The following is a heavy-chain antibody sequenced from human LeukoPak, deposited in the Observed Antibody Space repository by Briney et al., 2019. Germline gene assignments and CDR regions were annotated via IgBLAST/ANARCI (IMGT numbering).Heavy chain of an antibody. D-gene: IGHD3-22*01. J-gene: IGHJ4*02. CDR3: ANLHYVSSGSNFDY. CDR2: IHYSGTT. Sequence: SETLSLTCTVSADSISSRYCSWIRQPPGKGLEWIGYIHYSGTTNYNPSLKSRVTISVDTSKRQFSLKLKSVTAADTAVYYCANLHYVSSGSNFDYWGQGTLVTVSS. CDR1: ADSISSRY. V-gene: IGHV4-59*11.